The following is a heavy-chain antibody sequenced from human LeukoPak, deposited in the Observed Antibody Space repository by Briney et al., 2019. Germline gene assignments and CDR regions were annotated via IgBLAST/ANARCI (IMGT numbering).Heavy chain of an antibody. Sequence: ASVKVSCKASGYTFTNNGISWVRQAPGQGLEWMGWISAYNGNTNYAQKFQGRVTMTEDTSTDTAYMELSSLRSEDTAVYYCATGPRKDYYGSGSYYNWFDPWGQGTLVTVSS. CDR3: ATGPRKDYYGSGSYYNWFDP. D-gene: IGHD3-10*01. J-gene: IGHJ5*02. CDR1: GYTFTNNG. V-gene: IGHV1-18*04. CDR2: ISAYNGNT.